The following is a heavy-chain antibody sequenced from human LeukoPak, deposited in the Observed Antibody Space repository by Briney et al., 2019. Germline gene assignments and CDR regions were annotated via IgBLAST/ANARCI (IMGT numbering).Heavy chain of an antibody. Sequence: ASVTVSCKASGYTFTGYYIHWVRQAPGQGLEWMGWINPNSGGTNYAQKFQGRVTMTRDTSISTAYMELSRLRSDDTAVYYCARGYYDSSPYYYYYMDVWGKGTTVTVSS. CDR2: INPNSGGT. CDR1: GYTFTGYY. CDR3: ARGYYDSSPYYYYYMDV. J-gene: IGHJ6*03. V-gene: IGHV1-2*02. D-gene: IGHD3-22*01.